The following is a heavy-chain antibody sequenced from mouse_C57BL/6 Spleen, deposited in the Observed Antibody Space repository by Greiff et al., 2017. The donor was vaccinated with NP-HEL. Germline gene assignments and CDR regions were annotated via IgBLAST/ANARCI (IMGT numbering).Heavy chain of an antibody. CDR3: TTNWYAMDY. J-gene: IGHJ4*01. Sequence: QVQLLQSGAELMKPGASVQLSCTATGFTFTGYWIAWVKQSPGHGLEWIGEILPGSGSTNYNEKFKGKATFTADTYSNTAYIQLSSLTTEDSAIYYCTTNWYAMDYWGQGTSVTVSS. CDR1: GFTFTGYW. CDR2: ILPGSGST. D-gene: IGHD4-1*01. V-gene: IGHV1-9*01.